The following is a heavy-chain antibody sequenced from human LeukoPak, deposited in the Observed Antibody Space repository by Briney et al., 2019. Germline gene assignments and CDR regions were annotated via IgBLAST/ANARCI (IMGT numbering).Heavy chain of an antibody. CDR1: GFTVSSNY. CDR2: INHNGNVN. CDR3: AKDVWWSVS. J-gene: IGHJ5*02. V-gene: IGHV3-7*03. Sequence: GGSLRLSCAASGFTVSSNYMNWARQAPGKGLEWVASINHNGNVNCYVDSVKGRFTISRDNAKNSLYLQMSNLRAEDTAIYYCAKDVWWSVSWGQGTLVTVSS. D-gene: IGHD2-8*02.